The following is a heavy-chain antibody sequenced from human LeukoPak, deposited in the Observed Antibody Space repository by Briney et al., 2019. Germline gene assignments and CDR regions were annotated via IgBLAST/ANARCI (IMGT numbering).Heavy chain of an antibody. CDR3: ARDKNGGAFDY. Sequence: GGSLRLSCAASRFTFSSYALHWVRQAPGKGLERVALISYDGSNKYYADSVKGRFTISRDNSKNTLYLQMNSLRADDTAVYYCARDKNGGAFDYCGQGTLVTVSS. J-gene: IGHJ4*02. CDR1: RFTFSSYA. CDR2: ISYDGSNK. D-gene: IGHD3-10*01. V-gene: IGHV3-30-3*01.